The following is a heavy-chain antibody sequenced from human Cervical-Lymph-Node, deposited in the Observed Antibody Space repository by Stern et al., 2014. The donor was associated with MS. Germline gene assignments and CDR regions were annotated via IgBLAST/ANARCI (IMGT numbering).Heavy chain of an antibody. Sequence: QVQLVQSGAEVKKPGSSVKVSCKASGGTFSSYTISWVRQAPGQGLEWMGRIIPILGIANYAQKFQGRVTITADKSTSTAYMELSSLRSEDTAVYYCARAEDSSGWPFDYWGQGTLVTVSS. V-gene: IGHV1-69*02. CDR2: IIPILGIA. CDR3: ARAEDSSGWPFDY. CDR1: GGTFSSYT. D-gene: IGHD6-19*01. J-gene: IGHJ4*02.